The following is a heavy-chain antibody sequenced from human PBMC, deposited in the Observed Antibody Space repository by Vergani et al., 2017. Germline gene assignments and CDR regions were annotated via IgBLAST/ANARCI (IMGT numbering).Heavy chain of an antibody. D-gene: IGHD6-19*01. J-gene: IGHJ4*02. CDR1: GGSISSYY. CDR2: IYYSGST. V-gene: IGHV4-59*01. Sequence: QVQLQESGPGLVKPSETLSLTCTVSGGSISSYYWSWIRQPPGKGLEWIGYIYYSGSTNYNPSLKSRVTISVDTSKNQFSLKLSYVTAADTAVYYCARGPLEWLSPSDWGQGTLVTVSS. CDR3: ARGPLEWLSPSD.